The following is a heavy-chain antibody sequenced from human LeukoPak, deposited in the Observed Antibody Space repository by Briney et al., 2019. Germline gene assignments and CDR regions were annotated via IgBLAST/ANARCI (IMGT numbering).Heavy chain of an antibody. Sequence: GGSLRLSCAASGFTFSDYYMSWVRQAPGKGLEWVSAISGSGGSTYYADSVKGRFTISRDNSKNTLYLQMNSLRAEDTAVYYCAKALGEYSSFDYWGQGTLVTVSS. CDR3: AKALGEYSSFDY. CDR1: GFTFSDYY. CDR2: ISGSGGST. V-gene: IGHV3-23*01. D-gene: IGHD6-6*01. J-gene: IGHJ4*02.